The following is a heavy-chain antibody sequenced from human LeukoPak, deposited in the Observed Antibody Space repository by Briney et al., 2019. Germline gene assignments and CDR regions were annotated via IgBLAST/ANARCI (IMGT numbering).Heavy chain of an antibody. CDR1: GDSVSRNNAA. J-gene: IGHJ4*02. V-gene: IGHV6-1*01. Sequence: SQTLSLTCAISGDSVSRNNAAWSWIRQSPSRGLEWLGRTYYRSEWNTDYAASVKSRIHISPDTSKNQFSLQLNSLTPEDTAAYFCARVTYYFDSWGQGSLVIVSS. CDR3: ARVTYYFDS. CDR2: TYYRSEWNT. D-gene: IGHD2-21*02.